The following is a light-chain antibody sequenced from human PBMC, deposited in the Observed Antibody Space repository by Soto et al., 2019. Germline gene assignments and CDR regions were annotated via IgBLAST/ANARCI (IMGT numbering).Light chain of an antibody. CDR1: QSVSGSY. V-gene: IGKV3-20*01. CDR3: QQYGSSQIT. Sequence: EIVITQSPATLSVSPGERATLSCRASQSVSGSYLAWYQQKPGQAPRLLIYGASSRATGIPDRFSGSGSGTDFTLTISRMETEDFAVYYCQQYGSSQITVGQGKRREIK. CDR2: GAS. J-gene: IGKJ5*01.